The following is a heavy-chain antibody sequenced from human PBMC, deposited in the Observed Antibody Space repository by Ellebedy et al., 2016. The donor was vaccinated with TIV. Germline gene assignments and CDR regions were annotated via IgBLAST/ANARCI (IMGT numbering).Heavy chain of an antibody. V-gene: IGHV1-46*01. CDR1: GYTFTSYY. J-gene: IGHJ4*02. D-gene: IGHD3-16*01. CDR2: INPSGGST. CDR3: AREGDLGADY. Sequence: ASVKVSCKASGYTFTSYYIHWVRQAPGQGLEWMGIINPSGGSTSYAGKFQGRISMTRDTSTSIVYMELSSLRSEDTAMYFCAREGDLGADYWGQGTLVTVSS.